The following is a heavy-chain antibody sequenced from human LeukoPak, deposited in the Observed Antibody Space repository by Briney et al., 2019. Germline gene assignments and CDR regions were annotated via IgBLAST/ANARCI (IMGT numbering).Heavy chain of an antibody. J-gene: IGHJ4*02. CDR2: ISGSGGSP. CDR1: GVTFSSYA. CDR3: AKAAGVVIAAAGRFDY. Sequence: PGGSLRLSCAASGVTFSSYATSWVCEGPGRGVGRGSDISGSGGSPYSAASVKGGLTISRYNSKNTLYLQMNSLRAEDTAVYYCAKAAGVVIAAAGRFDYWGQGTLVTVSS. V-gene: IGHV3-23*01. D-gene: IGHD6-13*01.